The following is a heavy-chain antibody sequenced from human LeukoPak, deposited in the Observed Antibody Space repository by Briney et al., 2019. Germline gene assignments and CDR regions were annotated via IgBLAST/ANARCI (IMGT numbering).Heavy chain of an antibody. CDR1: GFTFSSYA. J-gene: IGHJ4*02. CDR3: ARDRNYYDSSGCLDY. D-gene: IGHD3-22*01. CDR2: ISYDGSNK. Sequence: GGSLRLSCAASGFTFSSYAMHWVRQAPGKGLEWVAVISYDGSNKYYADSLKGRFTISRDNSKNTLYLQMNSLRAEDTAVYYCARDRNYYDSSGCLDYWGQGTLVTVSS. V-gene: IGHV3-30-3*01.